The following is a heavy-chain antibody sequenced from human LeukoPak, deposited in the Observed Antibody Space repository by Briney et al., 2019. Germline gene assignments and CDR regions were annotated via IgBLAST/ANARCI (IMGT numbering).Heavy chain of an antibody. Sequence: GGSLRLSCAASGLTFTRYWMHWVRQAPGKGLVWVSRINSAGNTTDYAESVKGRFSISRDNSKNTLSLQMNNLRVEDTAVYYCAKGMRGSSAFDYWGQGTLVTVSS. CDR3: AKGMRGSSAFDY. D-gene: IGHD3-16*01. V-gene: IGHV3-74*01. CDR2: INSAGNTT. J-gene: IGHJ4*02. CDR1: GLTFTRYW.